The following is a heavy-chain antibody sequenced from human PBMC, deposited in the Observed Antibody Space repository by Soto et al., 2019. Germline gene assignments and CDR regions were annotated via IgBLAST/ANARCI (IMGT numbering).Heavy chain of an antibody. J-gene: IGHJ6*03. V-gene: IGHV1-8*01. D-gene: IGHD2-15*01. Sequence: VKVSCKASGYTFTSYDINWVRQATGQGLEWMGWMNPNSGNTGYAQKFQGRVTMTRNTSISTAYMELSSLRSEDTAVYYCARAPFLAATRNYYYYMDVWGKGTTVTVSS. CDR2: MNPNSGNT. CDR3: ARAPFLAATRNYYYYMDV. CDR1: GYTFTSYD.